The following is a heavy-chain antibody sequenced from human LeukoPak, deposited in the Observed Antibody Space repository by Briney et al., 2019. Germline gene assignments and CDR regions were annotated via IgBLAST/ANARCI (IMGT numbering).Heavy chain of an antibody. Sequence: SETLSLTCTVSGGSISSYYWSWIRQPAGKGLEWIGRIYTSGSTNYNPSLKSRVTISVDKSKNQFSLKLSSVTAADTAVYYCAREGNDFWSSCDGYMDVWGKGTTVTVSS. CDR1: GGSISSYY. J-gene: IGHJ6*03. V-gene: IGHV4-4*07. CDR2: IYTSGST. CDR3: AREGNDFWSSCDGYMDV. D-gene: IGHD3-3*01.